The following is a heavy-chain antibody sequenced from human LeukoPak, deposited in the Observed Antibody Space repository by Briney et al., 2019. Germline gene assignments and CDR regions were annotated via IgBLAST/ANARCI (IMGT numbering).Heavy chain of an antibody. CDR3: AANYYGSGSSSRFDY. CDR2: ISWDGGST. D-gene: IGHD3-10*01. J-gene: IGHJ4*02. Sequence: PGGSLRLSCAASGFTFDDYTMHWVRQAPGKGLEWVSLISWDGGSTYYADSVKGRFTISRDNSKNSLYLQMNSLRTEDTALYYCAANYYGSGSSSRFDYWGQGTLVTVSS. CDR1: GFTFDDYT. V-gene: IGHV3-43*01.